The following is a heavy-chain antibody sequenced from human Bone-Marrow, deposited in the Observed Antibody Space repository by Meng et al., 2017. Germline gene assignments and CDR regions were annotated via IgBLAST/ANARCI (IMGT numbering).Heavy chain of an antibody. D-gene: IGHD6-6*01. CDR3: ARQAGVAARRGNFDD. CDR2: IYYRGST. V-gene: IGHV4-39*01. J-gene: IGHJ4*02. Sequence: QVQLQESGPGLVKPSETLSLTCPASVGSISSSSFYWGWVRQPPGKGLEWIGSIYYRGSTYHNPSLKSRVIISVDTSKNQFSLKLSSVTAADTAVYYCARQAGVAARRGNFDDWGQGTLVTVSS. CDR1: VGSISSSSFY.